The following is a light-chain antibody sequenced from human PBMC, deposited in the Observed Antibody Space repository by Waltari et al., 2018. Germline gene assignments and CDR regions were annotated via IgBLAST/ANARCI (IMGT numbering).Light chain of an antibody. CDR2: EVS. CDR1: SSDVGGYNF. J-gene: IGLJ2*01. Sequence: QSALSQPASVSGSPGQSITISCTGTSSDVGGYNFVSWYQQHPGKAPQLMIYEVSTRPDGVFNRFPASKSGNTASLTISGLQAEDEADYYRSSYTSGSTLGVFGGGTKPTVL. V-gene: IGLV2-14*01. CDR3: SSYTSGSTLGV.